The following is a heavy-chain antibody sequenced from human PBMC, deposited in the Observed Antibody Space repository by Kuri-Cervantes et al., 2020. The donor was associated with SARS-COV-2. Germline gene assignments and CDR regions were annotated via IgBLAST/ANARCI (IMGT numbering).Heavy chain of an antibody. D-gene: IGHD2-2*01. CDR3: ARDQCSSTSCYGTYYYYYYGMDV. Sequence: GESLKISCAASGFTFSSYSMNWVRQAPGKGLEWVSSISSSSSYIYYADSVKGRFTISRDNAKNSLYLQMNSLGAEDTAVYYCARDQCSSTSCYGTYYYYYYGMDVWGQGTTVTVSS. J-gene: IGHJ6*02. V-gene: IGHV3-21*01. CDR2: ISSSSSYI. CDR1: GFTFSSYS.